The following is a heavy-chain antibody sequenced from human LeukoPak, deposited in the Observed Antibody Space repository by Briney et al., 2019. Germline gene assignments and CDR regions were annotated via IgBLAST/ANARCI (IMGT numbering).Heavy chain of an antibody. J-gene: IGHJ4*02. CDR2: ISYDGSNK. V-gene: IGHV3-30*18. CDR1: GFTFSSYG. Sequence: PGRSLRLSCAASGFTFSSYGMHWVRQAPGKGLEWVAVISYDGSNKYYADSVKGRFTISRDNSKNTLYLQMNSLRAEDTAVYYCAKDRGITGTTLVYWGQGTLVTVSS. CDR3: AKDRGITGTTLVY. D-gene: IGHD1-1*01.